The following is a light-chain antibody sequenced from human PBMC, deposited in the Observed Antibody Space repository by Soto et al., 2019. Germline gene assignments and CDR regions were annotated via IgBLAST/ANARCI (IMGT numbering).Light chain of an antibody. CDR1: SSNIGADYD. CDR3: QSYDSSLRAQV. CDR2: ENN. Sequence: QSVLTQPPSVSGAPGQRVTISCTGSSSNIGADYDVHWYQHPPGTAPKLLIYENNNRPSGVPDRFSGSRSDTSASLTFTGLQAEDEADYYCQSYDSSLRAQVFGGGTKLTVL. J-gene: IGLJ3*02. V-gene: IGLV1-40*01.